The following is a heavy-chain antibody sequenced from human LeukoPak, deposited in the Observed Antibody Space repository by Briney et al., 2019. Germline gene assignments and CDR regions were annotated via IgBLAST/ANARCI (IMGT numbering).Heavy chain of an antibody. CDR1: GFTFSSYS. Sequence: GGSLRLSCAASGFTFSSYSMNWVRQAPGKGLEWVSSISSSSSYIYYADSVKGRFTISRDNAKNSLYLQMNSLRAEDTAVYYCARTPEYSSSWYGYYYCMDVWGKGTTVTVSS. CDR3: ARTPEYSSSWYGYYYCMDV. V-gene: IGHV3-21*01. D-gene: IGHD6-13*01. J-gene: IGHJ6*03. CDR2: ISSSSSYI.